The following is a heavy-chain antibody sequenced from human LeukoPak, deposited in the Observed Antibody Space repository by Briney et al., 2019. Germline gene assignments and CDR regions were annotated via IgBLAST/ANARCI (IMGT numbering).Heavy chain of an antibody. V-gene: IGHV7-4-1*02. CDR2: INTNTGNP. J-gene: IGHJ4*02. CDR3: ARRDHSGSYQISPGDFDY. Sequence: GASVKVSCKASGYTFSSYGMDWVRQAPGQGLEWMGGINTNTGNPTYAQGFTGRFVFSLDTSVSTAYLQISSLKAEDTAVYHCARRDHSGSYQISPGDFDYWGQGTLVTVSS. CDR1: GYTFSSYG. D-gene: IGHD1-26*01.